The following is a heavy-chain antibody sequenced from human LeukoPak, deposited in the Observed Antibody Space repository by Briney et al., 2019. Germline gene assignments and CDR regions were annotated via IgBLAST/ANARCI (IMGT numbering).Heavy chain of an antibody. D-gene: IGHD6-13*01. CDR3: ARRAAGYTYYFDY. J-gene: IGHJ4*02. CDR2: IIPILGIA. Sequence: GASVKVSCKASGGTFSSYAISWVRQAPRQGLEWMGRIIPILGIANYAQKFQGRAAITADKSTSTAYMELSSLRSEDTAVYYCARRAAGYTYYFDYWGQGTLVTVSS. CDR1: GGTFSSYA. V-gene: IGHV1-69*04.